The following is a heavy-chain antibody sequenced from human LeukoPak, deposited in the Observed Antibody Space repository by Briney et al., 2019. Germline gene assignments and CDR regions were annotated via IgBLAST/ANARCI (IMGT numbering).Heavy chain of an antibody. J-gene: IGHJ4*02. CDR3: ARCYDSSALMLTY. CDR1: GFMFSSYA. Sequence: HPGGSLRLSCAASGFMFSSYAMSWVRQAPGKGLEWVSVIYSGGSTYYADSVKGRFTISRDNSKNTLYLQMNSLRAEDTAVYYCARCYDSSALMLTYWGQGTLVTVSS. V-gene: IGHV3-53*01. CDR2: IYSGGST. D-gene: IGHD3-22*01.